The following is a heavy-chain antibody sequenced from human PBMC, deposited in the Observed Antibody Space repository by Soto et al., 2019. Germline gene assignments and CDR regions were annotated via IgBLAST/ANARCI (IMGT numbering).Heavy chain of an antibody. V-gene: IGHV3-23*01. CDR3: GEKSLPEPFGDTLFGF. Sequence: EVQLLESGGALVRPGGSLRLSCAASGFSFNNYALSWVRQAPGKGLEWVSTFSAGGRAYYAASVQGRFTIARDSSQDTVEPEIRDLRPEENAVYYWGEKSLPEPFGDTLFGFLGQGTRVTASS. CDR1: GFSFNNYA. D-gene: IGHD4-17*01. J-gene: IGHJ4*02. CDR2: FSAGGRA.